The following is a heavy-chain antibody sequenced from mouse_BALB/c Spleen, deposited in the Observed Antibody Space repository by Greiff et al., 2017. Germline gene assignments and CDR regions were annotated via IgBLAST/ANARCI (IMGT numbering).Heavy chain of an antibody. CDR3: ARSSVGDPFAY. D-gene: IGHD1-1*02. V-gene: IGHV8-12*01. CDR1: GFSLSTSGMG. Sequence: QVTLNVSGPGILQPSQTLSLTCSFSGFSLSTSGMGVSWIRQPSGKGLEWLAHIYWDDDKRYNPSLKSRLTISKDTSSNQVFLKITSVDTADTATYYCARSSVGDPFAYWGQGTLVTVSA. J-gene: IGHJ3*01. CDR2: IYWDDDK.